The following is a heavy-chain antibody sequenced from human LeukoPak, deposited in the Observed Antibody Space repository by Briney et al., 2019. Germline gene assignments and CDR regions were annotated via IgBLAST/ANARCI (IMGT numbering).Heavy chain of an antibody. J-gene: IGHJ4*02. CDR1: GGSISSSSYY. Sequence: RASETLSLTCTVSGGSISSSSYYWGWIRQPPGKGLEWIGSIYYSGSTYYNPSLKSRVTISVDTSKNQFSLKLSSVTAADTAVYYCARHPPRDWGQGTLVTVSS. CDR2: IYYSGST. CDR3: ARHPPRD. V-gene: IGHV4-39*01.